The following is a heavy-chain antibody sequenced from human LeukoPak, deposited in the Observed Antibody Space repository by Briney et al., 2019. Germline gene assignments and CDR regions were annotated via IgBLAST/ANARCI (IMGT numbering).Heavy chain of an antibody. CDR2: IYHSGST. J-gene: IGHJ4*02. CDR1: GGSISSSSYY. CDR3: ADYGDSVDY. V-gene: IGHV4-39*07. Sequence: PSETLSLTCTVSGGSISSSSYYWGWIRQPPGKGLEWIGSIYHSGSTYYNPSLKSRVTISVDTSKNQFSLKLSSVTAADTAVYYCADYGDSVDYWGQGTLVTVSS. D-gene: IGHD4-17*01.